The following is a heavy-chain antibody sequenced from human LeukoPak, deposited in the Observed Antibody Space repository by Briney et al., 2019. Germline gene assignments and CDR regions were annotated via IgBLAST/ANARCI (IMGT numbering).Heavy chain of an antibody. CDR1: GFTVSSTY. CDR3: ARRYDSSGYYWGD. V-gene: IGHV3-53*01. CDR2: IYSGGST. D-gene: IGHD3-22*01. Sequence: GGSLRLSCAASGFTVSSTYMSWVRQAPGKGLEWVSVIYSGGSTYYADSVKGRFTISRDNSKNTLYLQMNSLRAEDTAVYYCARRYDSSGYYWGDWGQGTLVTVSS. J-gene: IGHJ4*02.